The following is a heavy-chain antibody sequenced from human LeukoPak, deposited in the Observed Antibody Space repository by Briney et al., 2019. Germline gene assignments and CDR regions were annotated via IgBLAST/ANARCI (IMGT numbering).Heavy chain of an antibody. Sequence: GGSLRLSCEASGFTFHDSYMTWIRQAPGKGLEWVSFISNSGDSIYYANSVKGRFITSRDNAKSSLYLQMNSLRAEDTALYYCGRGHWGLDYWGQGALVTVSS. J-gene: IGHJ4*02. CDR1: GFTFHDSY. CDR3: GRGHWGLDY. CDR2: ISNSGDSI. V-gene: IGHV3-11*04. D-gene: IGHD7-27*01.